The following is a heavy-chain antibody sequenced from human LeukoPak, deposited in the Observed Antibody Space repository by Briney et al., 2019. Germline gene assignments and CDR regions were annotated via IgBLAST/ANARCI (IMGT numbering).Heavy chain of an antibody. J-gene: IGHJ3*02. CDR1: GFTFSSHW. Sequence: GGSLRLSCAASGFTFSSHWMHWVRQAPGKGLVWVSRIKADGSSTDYADSVKGRFTISRDNAKNTMYLQMNSLRAEDTAVYYCARGVSGTGPDIWGLGTMVTVSS. CDR2: IKADGSST. CDR3: ARGVSGTGPDI. V-gene: IGHV3-74*01. D-gene: IGHD5/OR15-5a*01.